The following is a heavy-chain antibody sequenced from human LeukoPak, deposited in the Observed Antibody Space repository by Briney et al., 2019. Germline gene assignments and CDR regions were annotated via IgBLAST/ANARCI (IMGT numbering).Heavy chain of an antibody. CDR1: GGTFSSYA. CDR2: IIPIFGTA. CDR3: ARGLDSGLFFDY. V-gene: IGHV1-69*13. J-gene: IGHJ4*02. Sequence: ASVKVSCKASGGTFSSYAISWVRQAPGQGLEWMGGIIPIFGTANYAQKFQGRVTITADESTSTAYMELSSLRSEDTAVYCCARGLDSGLFFDYWGQGTLVTVSS.